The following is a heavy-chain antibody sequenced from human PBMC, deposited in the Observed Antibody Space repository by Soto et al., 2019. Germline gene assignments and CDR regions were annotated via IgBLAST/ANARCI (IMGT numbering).Heavy chain of an antibody. CDR1: GFIFSTSW. CDR3: VRDHDLYVRHFRN. D-gene: IGHD1-1*01. V-gene: IGHV3-7*01. Sequence: EVHLVESGGGLVQPGGSLRLSCAASGFIFSTSWMTWVRQAPGKGLEWVANIKDDGSEIYYVASVRGRFTISRDNARSTLHLQMNNLRAEDTAHYYCVRDHDLYVRHFRNWGQGTLVTVSS. CDR2: IKDDGSEI. J-gene: IGHJ1*01.